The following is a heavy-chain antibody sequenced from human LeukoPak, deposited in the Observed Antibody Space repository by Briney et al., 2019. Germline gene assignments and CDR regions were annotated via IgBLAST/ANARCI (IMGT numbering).Heavy chain of an antibody. D-gene: IGHD3-9*01. CDR1: GFTFSDYY. CDR2: VSSGSSTI. CDR3: ARGVRDILSGYYTDYYFYYMDV. Sequence: GGSLRLSCAASGFTFSDYYMSWIRQAPGKALEWVSYVSSGSSTIYYADSVKGRFTISRDNAKNSLYLQMNSLRAEDTAVYYCARGVRDILSGYYTDYYFYYMDVWGKGTTVTVSS. V-gene: IGHV3-11*04. J-gene: IGHJ6*03.